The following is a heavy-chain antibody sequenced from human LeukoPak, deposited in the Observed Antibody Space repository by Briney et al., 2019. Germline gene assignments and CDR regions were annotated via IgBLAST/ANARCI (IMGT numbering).Heavy chain of an antibody. D-gene: IGHD2-15*01. CDR1: GGSFSGYY. J-gene: IGHJ5*02. V-gene: IGHV4-39*01. CDR2: IYYSGST. Sequence: SETLSLTCAVYGGSFSGYYWGWIRQPPGKGLEWIGSIYYSGSTYYNPSLKSRVTISVDTSKNQFSLKLSSVTAADTAVYYCARLGYCSGGSCYRGWFDPWGQGTLVTVSS. CDR3: ARLGYCSGGSCYRGWFDP.